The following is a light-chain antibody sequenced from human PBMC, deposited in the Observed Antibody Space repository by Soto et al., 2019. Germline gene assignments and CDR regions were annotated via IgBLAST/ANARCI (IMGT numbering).Light chain of an antibody. V-gene: IGKV3-15*01. CDR1: QSLSGN. CDR3: QQYSNWPRK. J-gene: IGKJ1*01. Sequence: EIVMTQSPATLAVSPGETATLSCRASQSLSGNLAWYQQKPGQAPRLLLFRASTRATGVPARFSGSGSGTEFTLTLSDLQSEDFAVYYCQQYSNWPRKFGQGTKV. CDR2: RAS.